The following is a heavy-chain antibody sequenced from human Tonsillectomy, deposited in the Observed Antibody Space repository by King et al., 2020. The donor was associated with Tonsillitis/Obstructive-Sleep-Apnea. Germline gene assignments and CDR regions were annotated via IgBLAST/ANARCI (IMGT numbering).Heavy chain of an antibody. D-gene: IGHD2-2*02. Sequence: VQLVESGGGLVQPGGSLRLSCAASGFTVSSNYMSWVRQAPGKGLEWVSVIYSGGSTYYADSVKGRFTISRHNSKNTLYLQMNSLRAEDTAVYYCARDWRYCSSTSCYTRNAFDIWGQGTMVTVSS. V-gene: IGHV3-53*04. CDR2: IYSGGST. J-gene: IGHJ3*02. CDR3: ARDWRYCSSTSCYTRNAFDI. CDR1: GFTVSSNY.